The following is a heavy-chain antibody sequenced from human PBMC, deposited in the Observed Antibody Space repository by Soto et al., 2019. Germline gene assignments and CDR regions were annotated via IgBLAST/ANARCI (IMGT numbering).Heavy chain of an antibody. D-gene: IGHD1-1*01. CDR2: ISRDGNAI. Sequence: PGGSLRLSCAASGFTFSDYYMSWIRQAPGKGLEWLAYISRDGNAIFYADSVNGRFTISRDNAKNSLFLQMDDLRAEDTGIFFCARGAEMSTLTKWFDPWGQGTLVTVSS. V-gene: IGHV3-11*01. CDR3: ARGAEMSTLTKWFDP. CDR1: GFTFSDYY. J-gene: IGHJ5*02.